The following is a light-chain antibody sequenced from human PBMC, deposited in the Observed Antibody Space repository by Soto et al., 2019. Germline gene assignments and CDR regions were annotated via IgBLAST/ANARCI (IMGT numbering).Light chain of an antibody. CDR1: QSVRSN. V-gene: IGKV3-15*01. J-gene: IGKJ4*01. CDR3: QQYIHWPPLT. Sequence: EVVLTQSPATLSVSPGERATLSCRASQSVRSNLAWYQQKPGQGPRLLIFGASTRPTDIPARVSRSGSGTEFTLTISSLQSEDFAVYYCQQYIHWPPLTFGGGTKVEIK. CDR2: GAS.